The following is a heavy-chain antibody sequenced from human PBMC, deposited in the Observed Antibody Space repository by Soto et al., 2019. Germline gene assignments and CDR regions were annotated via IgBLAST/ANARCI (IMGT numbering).Heavy chain of an antibody. CDR3: ARGGGYSNPYNFDY. D-gene: IGHD5-18*01. CDR1: GGSISTYY. V-gene: IGHV4-59*01. CDR2: IYYSGNT. J-gene: IGHJ4*02. Sequence: SETLSLTCTVSGGSISTYYWTWIRQPPGKGLEWIGYIYYSGNTNYNPSLKSRVTISEDTSKKQFSLKLSSVTAADTAVYYCARGGGYSNPYNFDYWGQGTLVTVSS.